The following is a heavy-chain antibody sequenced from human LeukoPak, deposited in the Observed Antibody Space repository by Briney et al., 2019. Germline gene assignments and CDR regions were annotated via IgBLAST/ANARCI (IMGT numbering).Heavy chain of an antibody. Sequence: ASVKVSCKASGYTFTGYYMHWVRQAPGQGLEWMGWINPNSGGTNYAQKFQGRVTMTRDTSISTAYMELSRLRSDDTAVYYCARDCSGGSCYPRGYYYYGMDVWGQGTTVTVSS. CDR3: ARDCSGGSCYPRGYYYYGMDV. CDR1: GYTFTGYY. V-gene: IGHV1-2*02. J-gene: IGHJ6*02. D-gene: IGHD2-15*01. CDR2: INPNSGGT.